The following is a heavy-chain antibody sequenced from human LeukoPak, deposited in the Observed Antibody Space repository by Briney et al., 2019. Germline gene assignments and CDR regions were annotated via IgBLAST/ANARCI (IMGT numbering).Heavy chain of an antibody. D-gene: IGHD1-20*01. J-gene: IGHJ4*02. Sequence: SETLSLTCTVFGGSISSSSYFWGWIRQPAGKGLEWIGSISHSGSTYYDPSLKSRITISVDTSKNQFSLKVRSVTAADTAVYYCARRITGTTSDYFDYWGQGTLVTVSS. CDR2: ISHSGST. CDR1: GGSISSSSYF. V-gene: IGHV4-39*01. CDR3: ARRITGTTSDYFDY.